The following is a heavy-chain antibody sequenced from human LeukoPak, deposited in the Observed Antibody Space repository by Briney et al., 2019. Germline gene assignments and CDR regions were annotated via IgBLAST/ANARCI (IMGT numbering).Heavy chain of an antibody. CDR1: GYTFTSYA. J-gene: IGHJ5*02. CDR3: AITIFGVVIPS. CDR2: INTNTGNP. V-gene: IGHV7-4-1*02. D-gene: IGHD3-3*01. Sequence: ASVKVSCKASGYTFTSYAMNWVRQVPGQGLEWMGWINTNTGNPTYAQGFTGRFVFSLDTSVSTAYLQISSLKAEDTAVYYCAITIFGVVIPSWGQGTLVTVSS.